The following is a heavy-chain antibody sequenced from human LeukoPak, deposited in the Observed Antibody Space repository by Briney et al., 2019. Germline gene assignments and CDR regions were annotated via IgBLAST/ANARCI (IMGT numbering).Heavy chain of an antibody. CDR2: INGDGSST. D-gene: IGHD4-17*01. V-gene: IGHV3-74*01. J-gene: IGHJ4*02. Sequence: GGSQRLSCAASGLTFRSHCMHWVRQAPGKGLVWVSRINGDGSSTRYADSVKGRFTISRDNAKNTVYLQMNSLRGEDTAVYYCATPPADGDYGVLDYWGQGTLVTVSS. CDR3: ATPPADGDYGVLDY. CDR1: GLTFRSHC.